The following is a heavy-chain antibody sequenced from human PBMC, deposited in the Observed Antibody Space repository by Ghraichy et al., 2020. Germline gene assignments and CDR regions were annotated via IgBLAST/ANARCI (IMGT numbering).Heavy chain of an antibody. CDR3: ARGGRELPGWTTFDP. CDR1: GGSISSYY. V-gene: IGHV4-59*01. Sequence: SETLSLTCTVSGGSISSYYWSWIRQPPGKGLEWIGYIYYSGSTNYNPSLKSRVTISVDTSKNQFSLKLSSVTAADTAVYYCARGGRELPGWTTFDPWGQGTLVTVSS. D-gene: IGHD1-26*01. CDR2: IYYSGST. J-gene: IGHJ5*02.